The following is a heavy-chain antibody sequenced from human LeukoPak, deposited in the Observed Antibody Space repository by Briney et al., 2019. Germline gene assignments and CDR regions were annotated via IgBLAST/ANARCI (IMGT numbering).Heavy chain of an antibody. Sequence: ASVKVSCKASGYTFTSYGISWVRQAPGQGLEWMGWISAYNGNTNYAQKLQGRVTMTTDTSTSTAYMELRSLRSDDTAVYYCAREYHLCGGDCYDAFDIWGQGTMVTVSS. J-gene: IGHJ3*02. V-gene: IGHV1-18*01. CDR3: AREYHLCGGDCYDAFDI. D-gene: IGHD2-21*02. CDR1: GYTFTSYG. CDR2: ISAYNGNT.